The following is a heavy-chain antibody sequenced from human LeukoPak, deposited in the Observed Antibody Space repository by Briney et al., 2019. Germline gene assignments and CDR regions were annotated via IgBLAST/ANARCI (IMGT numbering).Heavy chain of an antibody. J-gene: IGHJ6*03. CDR1: GFTFSSYW. CDR2: IKKDGSEK. CDR3: AKEGYSRGYYSYYYMGV. Sequence: GGSLRLSCAASGFTFSSYWMSWVRQAPGKGLEWVANIKKDGSEKYYVDSVKGRFTISRDNAKNSLYLQMNSLRAEDTAVYYCAKEGYSRGYYSYYYMGVWGKGTTVTVSS. D-gene: IGHD6-13*01. V-gene: IGHV3-7*01.